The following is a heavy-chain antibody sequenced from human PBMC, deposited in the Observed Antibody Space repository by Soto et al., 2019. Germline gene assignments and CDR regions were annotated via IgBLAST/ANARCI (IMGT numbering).Heavy chain of an antibody. CDR1: GYTFTSYG. J-gene: IGHJ4*02. V-gene: IGHV1-18*01. D-gene: IGHD3-10*01. Sequence: ASVTVSCKASGYTFTSYGISWVRQAPGQGLEWMGWISAYNGNTNYAQKLQGRVTMTTDTSTSTAYMELRSLRSDDTAVYYCARWFGSSPGLTKYYFDYWGQGTLVTVSS. CDR2: ISAYNGNT. CDR3: ARWFGSSPGLTKYYFDY.